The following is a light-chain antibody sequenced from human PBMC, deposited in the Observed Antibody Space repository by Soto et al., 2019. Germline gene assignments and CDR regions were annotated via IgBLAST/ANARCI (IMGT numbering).Light chain of an antibody. CDR2: GAS. Sequence: EIVMTQSPATLSVSPGERATLSCRASQSVSSDLAWYQHTPGQAPRLLIYGASTRATGIPARFSGSGYGTEFTLTISRLQSEDFAVYYCQQYNNWPWITFGKGTRLEI. V-gene: IGKV3-15*01. CDR1: QSVSSD. CDR3: QQYNNWPWIT. J-gene: IGKJ5*01.